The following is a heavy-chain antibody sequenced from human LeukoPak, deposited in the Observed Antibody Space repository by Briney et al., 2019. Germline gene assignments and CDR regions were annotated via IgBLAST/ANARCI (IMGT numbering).Heavy chain of an antibody. CDR3: ARGGGLLWFGELFRSDP. J-gene: IGHJ5*02. D-gene: IGHD3-10*01. CDR2: INHSGST. V-gene: IGHV4-34*01. Sequence: SETLSLTCAVYGGSFSGYYWSWIRQPPGKGLEWIGEINHSGSTNYNPSLKSRGTISVDTSKNQFSLKLSSVTAADTAVYYCARGGGLLWFGELFRSDPWGQGTLVTVSS. CDR1: GGSFSGYY.